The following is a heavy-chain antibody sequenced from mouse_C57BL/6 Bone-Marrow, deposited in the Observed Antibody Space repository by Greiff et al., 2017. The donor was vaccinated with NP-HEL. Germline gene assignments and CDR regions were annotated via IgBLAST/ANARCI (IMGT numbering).Heavy chain of an antibody. CDR2: IYPGGGYT. Sequence: VQLQQSGAELVRPGTSVKMSCKASGYTFTNYWIGWAKQRPGHGLEWIGDIYPGGGYTNYNEKFKGKATLTADKSSSTAYMQFSSLTSEDSAIYYCASYYYGSPFAYWGQGTLVTVSA. D-gene: IGHD1-1*01. CDR3: ASYYYGSPFAY. J-gene: IGHJ3*01. CDR1: GYTFTNYW. V-gene: IGHV1-63*01.